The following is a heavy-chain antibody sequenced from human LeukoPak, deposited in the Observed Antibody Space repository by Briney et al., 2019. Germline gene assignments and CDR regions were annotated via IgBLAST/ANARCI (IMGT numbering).Heavy chain of an antibody. CDR1: GFTFSSYG. J-gene: IGHJ4*02. CDR2: ISYDGSSK. Sequence: PGGSRRLACAASGFTFSSYGMHWVRQAPGKGLEWVAVISYDGSSKYYADSVKGRFAISRDNSKNTLYLQMNSLRAEDTAVYYCAREEWLGSTATPLSDYWGQGTLVTVSS. CDR3: AREEWLGSTATPLSDY. D-gene: IGHD6-19*01. V-gene: IGHV3-30*03.